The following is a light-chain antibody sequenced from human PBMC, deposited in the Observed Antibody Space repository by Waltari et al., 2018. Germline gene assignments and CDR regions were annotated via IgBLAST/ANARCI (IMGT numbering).Light chain of an antibody. V-gene: IGLV2-11*01. CDR1: SSDIGGYAF. Sequence: QSALTQPRSVSGSPGQSVTISSTGTSSDIGGYAFVSWYQQYPGKAPKLIIYDVNKRPPGVPDRFSGSKSGNTASLTISGLLNEDEADYYCCSYAGADTSVVFGGGTTLTVL. J-gene: IGLJ2*01. CDR3: CSYAGADTSVV. CDR2: DVN.